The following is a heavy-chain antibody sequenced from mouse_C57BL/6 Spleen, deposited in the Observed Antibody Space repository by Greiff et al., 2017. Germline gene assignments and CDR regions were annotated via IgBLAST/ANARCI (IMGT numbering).Heavy chain of an antibody. CDR2: IYPGDGDT. D-gene: IGHD2-5*01. V-gene: IGHV1-80*01. CDR1: GYAFSSYW. CDR3: ARESNYVFAY. Sequence: QVHVKQSGAELVKPGASVKISCKASGYAFSSYWMNWVKQRPGKGLEWIGQIYPGDGDTNYNGKFKGKATLTADKSSSTAYMQLSSLTSEDSAVYFCARESNYVFAYWGQGTLVTVSA. J-gene: IGHJ3*01.